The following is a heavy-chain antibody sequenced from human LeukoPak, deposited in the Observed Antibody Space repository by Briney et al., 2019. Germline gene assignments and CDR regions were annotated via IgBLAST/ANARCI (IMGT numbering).Heavy chain of an antibody. V-gene: IGHV3-30*03. D-gene: IGHD1-26*01. J-gene: IGHJ4*02. Sequence: GRSLRLSCAASGFTFSSYGMHWVRQAPGKGLEWVAVISYDGSNKYYADSVKGRFTISRDNSKNTLYLQMNSLRAEDTAVYYCAGGSGISDFWGQGTLVSVSS. CDR1: GFTFSSYG. CDR3: AGGSGISDF. CDR2: ISYDGSNK.